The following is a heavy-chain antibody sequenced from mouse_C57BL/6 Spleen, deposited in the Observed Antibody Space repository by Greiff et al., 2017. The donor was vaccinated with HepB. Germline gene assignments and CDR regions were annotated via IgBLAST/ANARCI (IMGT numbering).Heavy chain of an antibody. D-gene: IGHD2-5*01. Sequence: QVQLKESGPELVKPGASVKLSCKASGYTFTSYDINWVKQRPGQGLEWIGWIYPRDGSTKYNEKFKGKATLTVDTSSSTAYMELHSLTSEDSAVYFCAREKGYSNYVKDAMDYWGQGTSVTVSS. V-gene: IGHV1-85*01. CDR1: GYTFTSYD. J-gene: IGHJ4*01. CDR3: AREKGYSNYVKDAMDY. CDR2: IYPRDGST.